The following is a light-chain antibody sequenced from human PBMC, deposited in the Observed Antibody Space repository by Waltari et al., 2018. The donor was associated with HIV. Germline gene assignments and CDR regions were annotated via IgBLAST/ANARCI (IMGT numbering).Light chain of an antibody. CDR3: NSRDSSGNRV. J-gene: IGLJ3*02. CDR2: GKN. V-gene: IGLV3-19*01. CDR1: SLRSYY. Sequence: SSELTQDPAVSVALGQTVRITCQGDSLRSYYASWYQQKPRQAPVLVIYGKNNGPAGIPDRFAGSSSGNTASLTITGAQAEDEADYYSNSRDSSGNRVFGGGTNLTVL.